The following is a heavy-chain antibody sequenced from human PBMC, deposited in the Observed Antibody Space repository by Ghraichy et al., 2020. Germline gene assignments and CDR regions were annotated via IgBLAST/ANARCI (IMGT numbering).Heavy chain of an antibody. Sequence: SETLSLTCTVSGGSISSGSYYWSWIRQPAGKGLEWIGRIYTSGSTNYNPSLKSRVTISVDTSKNQFSLKLSSVTAADTAVYYCARDSLMVVVPAAMSFGRGFDPWGQGTLVTVSS. CDR2: IYTSGST. D-gene: IGHD2-2*01. CDR3: ARDSLMVVVPAAMSFGRGFDP. J-gene: IGHJ5*02. V-gene: IGHV4-61*02. CDR1: GGSISSGSYY.